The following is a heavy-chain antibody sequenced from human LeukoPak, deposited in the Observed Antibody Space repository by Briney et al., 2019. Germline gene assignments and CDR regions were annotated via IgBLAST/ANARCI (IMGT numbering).Heavy chain of an antibody. CDR1: GFTFSSYG. V-gene: IGHV3-30*18. CDR2: ISYDGSNK. D-gene: IGHD3-3*01. Sequence: PGGSLRLSCAASGFTFSSYGMHGVRQAPGKGLEWVAVISYDGSNKYYADSVKGRFTISRDNSKNTLYLQMNSLRAEDTAVYYCAKGYYDFWSGYYPYYFDYWGQGTLVTVSS. CDR3: AKGYYDFWSGYYPYYFDY. J-gene: IGHJ4*02.